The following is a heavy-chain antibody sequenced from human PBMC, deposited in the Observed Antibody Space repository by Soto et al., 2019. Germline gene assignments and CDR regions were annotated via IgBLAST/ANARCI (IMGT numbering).Heavy chain of an antibody. J-gene: IGHJ4*02. Sequence: ASVKVSCKPSGYTFTDLYIHWVRQAPGQGLEWMGWVDPNSGGTKQTQKFQGRLTMTRDTSTGAVYMELYSLRSDDTSVYYCARGNYGPLDYWGQGTLVTVSS. CDR2: VDPNSGGT. V-gene: IGHV1-2*02. CDR1: GYTFTDLY. D-gene: IGHD3-10*01. CDR3: ARGNYGPLDY.